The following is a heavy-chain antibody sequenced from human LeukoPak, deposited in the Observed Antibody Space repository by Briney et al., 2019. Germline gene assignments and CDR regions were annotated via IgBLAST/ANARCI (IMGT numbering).Heavy chain of an antibody. CDR3: ARGGELDPFSHPFDI. Sequence: ASVKVSCKASGYTFTSYGTSWVRQAPGKGLEWMGWISAYNGNTNYAQKLQGRVTMITDTSTSTAYMELRSLRSDDTAVYYCARGGELDPFSHPFDIWGQGTMVTVSS. D-gene: IGHD1-1*01. J-gene: IGHJ3*02. CDR1: GYTFTSYG. V-gene: IGHV1-18*01. CDR2: ISAYNGNT.